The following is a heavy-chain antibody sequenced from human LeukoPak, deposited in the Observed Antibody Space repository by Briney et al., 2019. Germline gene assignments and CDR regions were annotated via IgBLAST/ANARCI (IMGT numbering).Heavy chain of an antibody. V-gene: IGHV3-23*01. CDR2: IGGSGGSR. D-gene: IGHD6-13*01. CDR1: GFTFSSYA. Sequence: PGGSLRLSCAASGFTFSSYAMTWVRQAPGKGLEWVSSIGGSGGSRYYADSVKGRFTISRDNSKNTLYLQMNSLRVEDTAVYYCAKDEDGSSWFSGAFDLWGQGTMVTVSS. J-gene: IGHJ3*01. CDR3: AKDEDGSSWFSGAFDL.